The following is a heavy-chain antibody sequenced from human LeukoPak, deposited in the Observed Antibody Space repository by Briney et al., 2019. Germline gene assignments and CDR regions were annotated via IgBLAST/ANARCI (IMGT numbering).Heavy chain of an antibody. D-gene: IGHD6-13*01. Sequence: GGSLRLSCAASGFIFSSYGMHWVRQAPGKGLEWVAVISYDGSNKYYADSVKGRFTISRDNSKNTLYLQMNSLRAEDTAVYYCAKGIAAAGLYFQHWGQGTLVTVSS. CDR2: ISYDGSNK. V-gene: IGHV3-30*18. CDR1: GFIFSSYG. J-gene: IGHJ1*01. CDR3: AKGIAAAGLYFQH.